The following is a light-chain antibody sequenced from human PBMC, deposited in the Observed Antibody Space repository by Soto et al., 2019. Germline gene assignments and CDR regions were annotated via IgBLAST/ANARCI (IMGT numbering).Light chain of an antibody. CDR1: QSVSSH. V-gene: IGKV3-20*01. Sequence: EIVLTQSPATLSLSPGEGATVSCRASQSVSSHLAWYQQKRGQAPRLLIYDASSRATGIPDRFSGSGSGTDFTLTISRLEPEDFAVYYCQQYGSSPLTFGGGTKVDI. J-gene: IGKJ4*01. CDR2: DAS. CDR3: QQYGSSPLT.